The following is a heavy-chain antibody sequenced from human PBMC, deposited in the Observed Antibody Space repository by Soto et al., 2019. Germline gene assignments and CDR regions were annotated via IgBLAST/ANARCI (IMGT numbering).Heavy chain of an antibody. J-gene: IGHJ3*01. Sequence: QVQLVQSGAEVKKPGSSVKVSCKAPGGTFSTYIISWVRQAPGQGLEWMGRIIPIPDITDNAQKFQGRVTLSADKSTSTAYMALSSLRSDDTAVYYCARDRITTWGYGLDLWGQGPMFTGSS. D-gene: IGHD3-3*01. V-gene: IGHV1-69*08. CDR3: ARDRITTWGYGLDL. CDR1: GGTFSTYI. CDR2: IIPIPDIT.